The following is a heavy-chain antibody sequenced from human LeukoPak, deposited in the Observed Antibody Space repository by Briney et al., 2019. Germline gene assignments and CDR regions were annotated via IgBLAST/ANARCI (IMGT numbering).Heavy chain of an antibody. D-gene: IGHD5-18*01. CDR1: GFMFSSYV. J-gene: IGHJ4*02. Sequence: GGSLRLSCAASGFMFSSYVMHWGRQAPGKGLEWVAVIWYDGSNKKFEDSVKGRFTISGDNSKNTLYLQMNSLRAEDTAVYYCARGRDTGMAYWGQGTLVTVSS. V-gene: IGHV3-33*01. CDR3: ARGRDTGMAY. CDR2: IWYDGSNK.